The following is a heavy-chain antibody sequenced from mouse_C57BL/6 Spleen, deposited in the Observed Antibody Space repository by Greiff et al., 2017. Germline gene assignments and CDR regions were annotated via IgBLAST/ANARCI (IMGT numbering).Heavy chain of an antibody. CDR1: GYTFTTYP. D-gene: IGHD2-5*01. V-gene: IGHV1-47*01. Sequence: VLLVESGAELVKPGASVKMSCKASGYTFTTYPIEWMKQNHGKSLEWIGNFHPYNDDTKYNEKFKGKATLTVEKSSSTVYLELSRLTSDDSAVYYCATYSNYEGFAYWGQGTLVTVSA. CDR2: FHPYNDDT. CDR3: ATYSNYEGFAY. J-gene: IGHJ3*01.